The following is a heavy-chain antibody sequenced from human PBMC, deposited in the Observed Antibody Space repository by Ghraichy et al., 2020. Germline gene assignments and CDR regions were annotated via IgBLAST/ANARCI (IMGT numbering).Heavy chain of an antibody. V-gene: IGHV4-39*01. CDR3: ARLGSYSAPDAFDI. CDR2: IYYSGST. Sequence: GSLRLSCTVSGGSISSSSYYWGWIRQPPGKGLEWIGSIYYSGSTYYNPSLKSRVTISVDTSKNQFSLKLSSVTAADTAVYYCARLGSYSAPDAFDIWGQGTMVTVSS. J-gene: IGHJ3*02. CDR1: GGSISSSSYY. D-gene: IGHD1-26*01.